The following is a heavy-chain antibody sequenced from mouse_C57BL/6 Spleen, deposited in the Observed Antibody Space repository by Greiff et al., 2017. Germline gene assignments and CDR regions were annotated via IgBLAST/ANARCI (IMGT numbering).Heavy chain of an antibody. D-gene: IGHD2-5*01. CDR2: IYPGSGST. CDR3: AVYSNYEGIYAMDY. CDR1: GYTFTSYW. V-gene: IGHV1-55*01. J-gene: IGHJ4*01. Sequence: VKLQQPGAELVKPGASVKMSCKASGYTFTSYWITWVKQRPGQGLEWIGDIYPGSGSTNYNEKFKSKATLTVDTSSSTAYMQLSSLTSEDSAVYYCAVYSNYEGIYAMDYWGQGTSVTVSS.